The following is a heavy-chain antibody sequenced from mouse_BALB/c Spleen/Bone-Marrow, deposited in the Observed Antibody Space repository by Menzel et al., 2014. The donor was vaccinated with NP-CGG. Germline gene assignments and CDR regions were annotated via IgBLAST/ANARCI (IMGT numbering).Heavy chain of an antibody. V-gene: IGHV1-61*01. CDR2: IHPSDSET. D-gene: IGHD1-1*01. Sequence: VQLQQSGAELVRPGASVKLSCKAPGYSFTSYWMNWVKQRPGQGLEWIGMIHPSDSETRLNQKFKDKATLTVDKSSSTAYMQLSSPTSEDSAVYYCAREREITTVVAGDWYFDVWGAGTTVTVSS. CDR1: GYSFTSYW. J-gene: IGHJ1*01. CDR3: AREREITTVVAGDWYFDV.